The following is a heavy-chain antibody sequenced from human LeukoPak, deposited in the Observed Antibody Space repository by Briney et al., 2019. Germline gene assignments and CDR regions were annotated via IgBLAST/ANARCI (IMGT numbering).Heavy chain of an antibody. Sequence: SETLSLTCTVSGGSISSSSYYWGWLRQPPGKGLEWIGSIYYSGSTYYNPSLKSRVTISVDTSKNQFSLKLSSVTAADTAVYYCARGIAARPNYFDYWGQGTLVTVCS. D-gene: IGHD6-6*01. CDR2: IYYSGST. CDR1: GGSISSSSYY. CDR3: ARGIAARPNYFDY. J-gene: IGHJ4*02. V-gene: IGHV4-39*01.